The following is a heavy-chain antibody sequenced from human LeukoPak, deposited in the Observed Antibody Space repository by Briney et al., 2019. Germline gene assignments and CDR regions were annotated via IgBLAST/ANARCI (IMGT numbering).Heavy chain of an antibody. CDR3: ARRMGRRFGERYYYYHHMDV. Sequence: SETLSLTCAVYGGSFSGYYWSWIRQPPGKGLEWIGEINHSGSFNYNSSLKSRVTISVDTSKNQFSLKLSSVTAADTAVYYCARRMGRRFGERYYYYHHMDVWGKGTTVTISS. CDR1: GGSFSGYY. V-gene: IGHV4-34*01. CDR2: INHSGSF. J-gene: IGHJ6*03. D-gene: IGHD3-10*01.